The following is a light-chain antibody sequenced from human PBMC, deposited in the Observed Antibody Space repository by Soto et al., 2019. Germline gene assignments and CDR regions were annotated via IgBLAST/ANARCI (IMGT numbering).Light chain of an antibody. CDR3: QQRSSWPPT. V-gene: IGKV3-11*01. Sequence: EIVLTQSPATLSLSPGERATLSCRASQSVSSYLAWYQQKPGQAPRLLIYDASKRATGIPARFSGSGSGTDFILTISSLEPEDFAVYYCQQRSSWPPTFGQGTKVEIK. J-gene: IGKJ1*01. CDR1: QSVSSY. CDR2: DAS.